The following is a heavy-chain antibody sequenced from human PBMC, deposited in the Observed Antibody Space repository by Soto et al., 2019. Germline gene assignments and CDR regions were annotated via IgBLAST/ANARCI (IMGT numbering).Heavy chain of an antibody. CDR2: ISYDGSNK. V-gene: IGHV3-30*18. CDR3: AKVRVPATTGFWDFDY. Sequence: GGSLRLSCAASGFTFSSYGMHWVRQAPGKGLEWVAVISYDGSNKYYADSVKGRFTISRDNSKNTLYLQMNSLRAEDTAVYYCAKVRVPATTGFWDFDYWGQGTLVTVSS. D-gene: IGHD2-2*01. J-gene: IGHJ4*02. CDR1: GFTFSSYG.